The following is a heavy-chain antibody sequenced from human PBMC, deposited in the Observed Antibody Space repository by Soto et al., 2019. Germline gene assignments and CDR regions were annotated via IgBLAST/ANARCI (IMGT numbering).Heavy chain of an antibody. CDR2: VRGGGAST. CDR1: GFSFAGYA. D-gene: IGHD3-3*01. CDR3: AKTQTFNGYYGGFDA. J-gene: IGHJ4*02. V-gene: IGHV3-23*01. Sequence: EVQLWESGGGFVQPGGSLRLSCAATGFSFAGYALTWVRQAPGKGLEWLSAVRGGGASTYYADSVRGRFSISRDVSGNMIYLQLNRLTAGDTATYYCAKTQTFNGYYGGFDAWGQGTRVTVSS.